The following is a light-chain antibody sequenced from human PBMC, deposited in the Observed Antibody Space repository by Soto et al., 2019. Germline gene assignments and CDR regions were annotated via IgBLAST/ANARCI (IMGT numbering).Light chain of an antibody. Sequence: EIVLTQSPGTLSLSPGERAILPCRASQSVSSSYLAWYRQKPGQAPSLLIYGASSRATGIPDRFSGSGSGTDFTLTISRLEPEDFAVYYCQQYGSSPRTFGQGTKV. V-gene: IGKV3-20*01. CDR2: GAS. J-gene: IGKJ1*01. CDR3: QQYGSSPRT. CDR1: QSVSSSY.